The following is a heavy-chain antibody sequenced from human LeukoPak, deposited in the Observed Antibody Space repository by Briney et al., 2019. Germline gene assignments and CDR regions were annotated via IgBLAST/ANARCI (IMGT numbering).Heavy chain of an antibody. V-gene: IGHV4-38-2*01. CDR3: ARVVVPAIYYMDV. J-gene: IGHJ6*03. CDR2: IYHSGST. D-gene: IGHD2-2*01. CDR1: GYSISSGYY. Sequence: PSETLSLTCAVSGYSISSGYYWGWIRQPPGKGLEWIGNIYHSGSTYYNPSLKRRVTISVDTSKNQLSLELSSVTAADTAVYYCARVVVPAIYYMDVWGQGTTVTVSS.